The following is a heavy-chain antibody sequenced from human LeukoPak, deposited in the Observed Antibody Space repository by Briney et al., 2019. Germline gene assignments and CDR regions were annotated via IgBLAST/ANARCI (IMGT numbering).Heavy chain of an antibody. CDR3: ARVRQQWLVVAGFDP. Sequence: GASVKVSCKASGGTFSSYAISWVRQAPGQGLEWMGRIIPILGIANYAQKFQGRVTITADKSTSTAYMELSSLRSEDTAVYYCARVRQQWLVVAGFDPWGQGTLVTVSS. D-gene: IGHD6-19*01. J-gene: IGHJ5*02. CDR1: GGTFSSYA. V-gene: IGHV1-69*04. CDR2: IIPILGIA.